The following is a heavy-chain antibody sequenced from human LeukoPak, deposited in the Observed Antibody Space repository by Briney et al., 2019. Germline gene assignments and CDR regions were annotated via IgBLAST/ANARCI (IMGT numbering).Heavy chain of an antibody. CDR3: ARQAFGVLYFDS. Sequence: SLSLTCSVSGPSIGSGSYDWDWLRQPAGRGLEWMRRIDNSGSTNYNPSLKSRVTISTDMSKNQFSLKLTSVTAADTAVYYCARQAFGVLYFDSWGQGTLAIVSS. CDR2: IDNSGST. D-gene: IGHD3-10*01. CDR1: GPSIGSGSYD. V-gene: IGHV4-61*02. J-gene: IGHJ4*02.